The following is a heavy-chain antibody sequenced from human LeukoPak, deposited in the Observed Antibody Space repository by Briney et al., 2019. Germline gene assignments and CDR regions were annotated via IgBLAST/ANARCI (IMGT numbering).Heavy chain of an antibody. CDR1: GFTFSSYA. CDR3: ARGGGIVGTNFDY. Sequence: GSLRLSCAASGFTFSSYAMSWVRQAPGKGLEWIGEINHSGSTNYNPSLKSRVTISVDTSKNQFSLKLSSVTAADTAVYYCARGGGIVGTNFDYWGQGTLVTVSS. V-gene: IGHV4-34*01. CDR2: INHSGST. J-gene: IGHJ4*02. D-gene: IGHD1-26*01.